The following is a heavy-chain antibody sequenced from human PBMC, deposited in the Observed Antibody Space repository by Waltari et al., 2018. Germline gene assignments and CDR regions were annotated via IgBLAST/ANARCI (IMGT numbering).Heavy chain of an antibody. D-gene: IGHD5-18*01. V-gene: IGHV3-48*04. CDR1: GFTFSSYS. J-gene: IGHJ4*02. Sequence: EVQLVESGGGLVQPGGSLRLSCAASGFTFSSYSMNWVRQAPGKGLEWVSYISSSSSTIYYEDSGKGRFTISRDNAKNSLYLQMNSLRAEDTAVYYCARGYLGYRPGGGGFDYWGQGTLVTVSS. CDR3: ARGYLGYRPGGGGFDY. CDR2: ISSSSSTI.